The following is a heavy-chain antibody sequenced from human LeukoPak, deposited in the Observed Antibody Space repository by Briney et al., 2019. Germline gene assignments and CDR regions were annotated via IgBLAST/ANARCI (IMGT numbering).Heavy chain of an antibody. V-gene: IGHV4-30-2*01. J-gene: IGHJ3*02. CDR2: IYHSGST. Sequence: SETLSLTCAVSGGSISSGGYSWSWIRQPPGKGLEWIGYIYHSGSTYYNPSLKSRVTISVDRSKNQFSLKLSSVTAADTAVYYCASQTLWFGDAFGIWGQGTMVTVSS. CDR1: GGSISSGGYS. CDR3: ASQTLWFGDAFGI. D-gene: IGHD3-10*01.